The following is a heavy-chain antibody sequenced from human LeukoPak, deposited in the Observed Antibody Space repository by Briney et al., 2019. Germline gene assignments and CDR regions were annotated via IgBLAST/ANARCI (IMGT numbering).Heavy chain of an antibody. Sequence: KPSETLSLTCTVSGGSISSYYWSWIRQPPGKGLEWIGYIYYSGSTNYNPSLKSRVTISVDTSKNQFSLKLTSVTAADTAVYYCARGVPEYYDFWSGYFYYFDYWGQGTLLTVSS. CDR2: IYYSGST. D-gene: IGHD3-3*01. J-gene: IGHJ4*02. V-gene: IGHV4-59*01. CDR3: ARGVPEYYDFWSGYFYYFDY. CDR1: GGSISSYY.